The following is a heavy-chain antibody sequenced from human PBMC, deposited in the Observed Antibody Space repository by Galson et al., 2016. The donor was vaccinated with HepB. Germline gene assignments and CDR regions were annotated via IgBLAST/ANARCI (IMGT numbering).Heavy chain of an antibody. CDR2: INPSGST. Sequence: TLSLTCVVYGGSFSGYFWGWIRQPPGKGLEWIGEINPSGSTNYNPSLKSRVTISVDTSKNQFSLKLSSVTAADTAVYYCTRWGTYWGQGALVTVSS. J-gene: IGHJ4*02. V-gene: IGHV4-34*01. CDR1: GGSFSGYF. D-gene: IGHD7-27*01. CDR3: TRWGTY.